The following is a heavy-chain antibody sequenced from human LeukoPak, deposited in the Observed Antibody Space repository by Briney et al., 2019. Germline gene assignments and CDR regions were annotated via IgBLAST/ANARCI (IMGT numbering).Heavy chain of an antibody. CDR3: ARDSLQTYYDSSGYHLDAFDN. Sequence: ASVKVSCKPSGYTFTSYGISWVRQAPGQGLEWMGWISGYNGNTKYAQKLQGRVTMTTDTSTSTAYMELRSLRSDDTAVYYCARDSLQTYYDSSGYHLDAFDNWGQGTMVTVSS. D-gene: IGHD3-22*01. J-gene: IGHJ3*02. CDR1: GYTFTSYG. CDR2: ISGYNGNT. V-gene: IGHV1-18*01.